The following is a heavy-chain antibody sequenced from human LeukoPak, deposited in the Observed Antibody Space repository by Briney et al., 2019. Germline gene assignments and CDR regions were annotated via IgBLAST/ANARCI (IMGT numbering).Heavy chain of an antibody. V-gene: IGHV4-59*01. Sequence: SETLSLTCTVSGGSISSYYWSWIRQPPGKGLEWIGYIYYSGSTNYNPSLKSRVTISVGTPKNQFSLKLSSVTAADTAVYYCARDRYYYYGMDVWGQGTTVTVSS. CDR1: GGSISSYY. CDR2: IYYSGST. CDR3: ARDRYYYYGMDV. J-gene: IGHJ6*02.